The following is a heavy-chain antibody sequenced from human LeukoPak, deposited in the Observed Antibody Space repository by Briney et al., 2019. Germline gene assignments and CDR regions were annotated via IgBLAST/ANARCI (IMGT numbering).Heavy chain of an antibody. Sequence: GRSLRLSCAASGFTFSSNGMHWVHQAPGKGLEWVAVISYDGSNKYYADSVKGRFTISRDNSKNTLYLQMNSLRAEDTAVYYCAKLWEYWGQGTLVTVSS. J-gene: IGHJ4*02. CDR3: AKLWEY. D-gene: IGHD1-26*01. CDR1: GFTFSSNG. CDR2: ISYDGSNK. V-gene: IGHV3-30*18.